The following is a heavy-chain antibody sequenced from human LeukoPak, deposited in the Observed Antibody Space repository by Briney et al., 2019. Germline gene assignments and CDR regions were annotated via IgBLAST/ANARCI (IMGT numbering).Heavy chain of an antibody. CDR3: ARVVVVVAATLGSFDA. CDR1: GGSFSGYY. Sequence: SETLSLTCAVYGGSFSGYYWSWIRQPPGKGLEWIGEINHSGSTNYNPSLKSRVTISVDTSKNQFSLKLSSETAADTAVYYCARVVVVVAATLGSFDAWSQAGLLTVSS. CDR2: INHSGST. J-gene: IGHJ5*02. D-gene: IGHD2-15*01. V-gene: IGHV4-34*01.